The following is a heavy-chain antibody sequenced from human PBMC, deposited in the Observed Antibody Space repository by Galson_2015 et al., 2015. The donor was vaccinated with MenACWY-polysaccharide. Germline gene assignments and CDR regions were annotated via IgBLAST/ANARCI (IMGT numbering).Heavy chain of an antibody. V-gene: IGHV3-7*01. CDR1: GFSFSTYW. CDR3: ARPSSGVSYYND. CDR2: INQGGTEE. J-gene: IGHJ4*02. Sequence: SLRLSCAASGFSFSTYWMSWVRQAPGKGLEWVANINQGGTEERYVDSVKGRFTISRDNAQNSVYLQMNGLRAEDTAVYYCARPSSGVSYYNDWGQGTLVTVSS. D-gene: IGHD2-15*01.